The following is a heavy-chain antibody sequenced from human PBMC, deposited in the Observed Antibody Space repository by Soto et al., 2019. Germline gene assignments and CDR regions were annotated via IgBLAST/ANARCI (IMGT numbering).Heavy chain of an antibody. CDR1: GCTFSSYA. CDR3: AREVSGITIFWPPRGGMDV. Sequence: PGGSLRLSCAASGCTFSSYAMHWVRHAPVKGLDWVAVISYDGSNKYYADSVKGRFTISRDNSKNTLYLQMNSLRAEDTAVYYCAREVSGITIFWPPRGGMDVWGQGTTVTVSS. D-gene: IGHD3-9*01. J-gene: IGHJ6*02. CDR2: ISYDGSNK. V-gene: IGHV3-30-3*01.